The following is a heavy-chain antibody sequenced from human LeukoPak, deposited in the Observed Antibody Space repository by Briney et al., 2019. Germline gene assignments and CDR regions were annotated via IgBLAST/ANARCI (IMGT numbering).Heavy chain of an antibody. J-gene: IGHJ3*02. CDR2: IYYSGST. V-gene: IGHV4-59*12. D-gene: IGHD3-22*01. Sequence: SETLSLTCTVSGGSISSYYWSWIRQPPGKGLEWIGYIYYSGSTNYNPSLRSRVTMSVDTSKNQFSLKLSSVTAADTAVYYCAREYYYDSSGYYVDAFDIWGQGTMVTVSS. CDR1: GGSISSYY. CDR3: AREYYYDSSGYYVDAFDI.